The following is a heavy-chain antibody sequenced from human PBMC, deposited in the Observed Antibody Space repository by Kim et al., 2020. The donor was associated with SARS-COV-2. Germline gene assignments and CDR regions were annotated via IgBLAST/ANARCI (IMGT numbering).Heavy chain of an antibody. Sequence: ASVKVSCKASGYTFTSYYMHWVRQAPGQGLEWMGIINPSGGSTSYAQKFQGRVTMTRDTSTSTVYMELSSLRSEDTSVYYCARDGQVSITYDFWSGYYVPNSWFDPWGQGTLVTVSS. V-gene: IGHV1-46*01. CDR3: ARDGQVSITYDFWSGYYVPNSWFDP. D-gene: IGHD3-3*01. CDR2: INPSGGST. CDR1: GYTFTSYY. J-gene: IGHJ5*02.